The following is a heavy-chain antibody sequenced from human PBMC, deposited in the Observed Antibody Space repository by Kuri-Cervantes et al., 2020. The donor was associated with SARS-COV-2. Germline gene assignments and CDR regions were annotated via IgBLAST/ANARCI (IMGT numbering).Heavy chain of an antibody. J-gene: IGHJ6*02. D-gene: IGHD5-18*01. CDR3: ARLDAVVYFGMDV. V-gene: IGHV1-18*01. CDR1: GYSFTSFG. CDR2: ISVFNGNT. Sequence: ASVKVSCKASGYSFTSFGITWVRQAPGQGLEWMGWISVFNGNTNYAQKFRDRVALTTDTSTSIAYMELRTLRSDDTAVYYCARLDAVVYFGMDVWGQGTTVTVSS.